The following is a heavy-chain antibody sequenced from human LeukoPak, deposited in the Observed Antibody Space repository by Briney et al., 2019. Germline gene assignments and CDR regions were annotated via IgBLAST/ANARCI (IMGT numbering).Heavy chain of an antibody. CDR2: IYHSGST. D-gene: IGHD5-18*01. J-gene: IGHJ4*02. Sequence: SDTLSLTCAVSGGSISSGGYSWSWIRQPPGKGLEWIGYIYHSGSTYYNPSLKSRVTISVDRSKNQFSLKLSSVTAADTAVYYCARAQAGYTVDYWGQGTLVTVSS. V-gene: IGHV4-30-2*01. CDR1: GGSISSGGYS. CDR3: ARAQAGYTVDY.